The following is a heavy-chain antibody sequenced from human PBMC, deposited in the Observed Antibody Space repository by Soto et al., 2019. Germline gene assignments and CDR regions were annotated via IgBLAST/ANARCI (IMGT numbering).Heavy chain of an antibody. Sequence: ASVKVSCKASGYTFTSYYMHWVRQAPGQGLEWMGIINPSGGSTSYAQKFQGRVTMTRDTSTSTVYMELSSLRSEDTAVYYCARDTDSSGGPYYYYCGMDVWGKGTRVTVYS. D-gene: IGHD6-19*01. CDR2: INPSGGST. J-gene: IGHJ6*04. CDR1: GYTFTSYY. V-gene: IGHV1-46*01. CDR3: ARDTDSSGGPYYYYCGMDV.